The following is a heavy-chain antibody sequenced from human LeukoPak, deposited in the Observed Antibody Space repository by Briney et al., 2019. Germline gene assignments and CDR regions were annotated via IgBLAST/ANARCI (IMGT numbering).Heavy chain of an antibody. J-gene: IGHJ6*03. CDR1: GGSFSGYY. CDR3: ARKAGYSYGRHYYYMDV. V-gene: IGHV4-34*01. CDR2: INHSGST. Sequence: SETLSLTCAVYGGSFSGYYWSWIRQPPGEGLEWIGEINHSGSTNYNPSLKSRVTISVDTSKNQFSLKLSSVTAADTAVYYCARKAGYSYGRHYYYMDVWGKGTTVTVSS. D-gene: IGHD5-18*01.